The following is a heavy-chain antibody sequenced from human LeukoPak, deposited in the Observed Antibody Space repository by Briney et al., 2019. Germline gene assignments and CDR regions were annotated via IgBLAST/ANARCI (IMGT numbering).Heavy chain of an antibody. Sequence: SETLSLTCTVSGGSISSSSYYWGWIRQPPGKGLEWIGSMHYSGATYTYHNSSLNSRVTISVDTSKNQFSLKLSSVTAADTAVYYCARWVTTTTTGAFDMWGQGTMVTVSS. V-gene: IGHV4-39*01. J-gene: IGHJ3*02. CDR2: MHYSGATYT. D-gene: IGHD1-1*01. CDR1: GGSISSSSYY. CDR3: ARWVTTTTTGAFDM.